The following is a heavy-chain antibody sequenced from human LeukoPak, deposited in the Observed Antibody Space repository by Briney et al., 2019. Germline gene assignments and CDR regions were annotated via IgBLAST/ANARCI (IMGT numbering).Heavy chain of an antibody. Sequence: SGTLSLTCAVYGGSLSGYYWSWIRQAPGKGLEWIGEINPSGITNYNPSLKSRVTISADTSKSLFSLVVRSVPAADTAMVYCGGALSTVTTYLDPWGEGTLVSVS. CDR2: INPSGIT. J-gene: IGHJ5*02. CDR1: GGSLSGYY. D-gene: IGHD4-17*01. V-gene: IGHV4-34*01. CDR3: GGALSTVTTYLDP.